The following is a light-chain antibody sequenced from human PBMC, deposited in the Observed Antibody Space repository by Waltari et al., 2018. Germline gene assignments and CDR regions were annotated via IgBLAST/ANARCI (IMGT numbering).Light chain of an antibody. CDR3: SSWDNNRDGAVI. Sequence: QSVLTQPPSTSGTPGQRVTISCSGSSSNIGTNAVSWYRHLPGTAPRLLIYGNSQRPCGGPDRFSGSKSGTSASLAIGGLQSEDEADYYCSSWDNNRDGAVIFGGGTKVTVL. CDR1: SSNIGTNA. V-gene: IGLV1-44*01. CDR2: GNS. J-gene: IGLJ2*01.